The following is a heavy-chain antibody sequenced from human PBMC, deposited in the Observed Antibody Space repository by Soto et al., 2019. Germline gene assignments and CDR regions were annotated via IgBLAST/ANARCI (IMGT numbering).Heavy chain of an antibody. D-gene: IGHD2-15*01. V-gene: IGHV3-33*01. CDR2: IWYDGSNK. J-gene: IGHJ4*02. CDR1: GFTFSSYG. Sequence: QVQLVESGGGVVQPGRSLRLSCAASGFTFSSYGMHWVRQAPGKGLEWVAVIWYDGSNKYYADSVKGRFTISRDNSKNTLYLQMNSLRAEDTVVYYCARDPKYCGGGSCYYFDYWGQGTLVTVSS. CDR3: ARDPKYCGGGSCYYFDY.